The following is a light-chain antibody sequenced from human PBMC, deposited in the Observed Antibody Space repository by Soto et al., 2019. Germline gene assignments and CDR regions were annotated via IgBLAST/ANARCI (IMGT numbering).Light chain of an antibody. CDR1: SSDVGGYNY. V-gene: IGLV2-8*01. Sequence: QSVLTQPPSASGSPGQSVAISCTGTSSDVGGYNYVSWYQQHPGKAPKLMIYEVNKRPSGVPDRLSGSKSGNTASLTVSGLQAEDEADYYCSSYAGNNIHYVFGTGTKVTVL. CDR3: SSYAGNNIHYV. CDR2: EVN. J-gene: IGLJ1*01.